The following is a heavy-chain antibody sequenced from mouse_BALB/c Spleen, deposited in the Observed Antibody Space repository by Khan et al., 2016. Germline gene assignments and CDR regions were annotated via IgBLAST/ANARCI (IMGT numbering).Heavy chain of an antibody. J-gene: IGHJ2*01. CDR1: GYTFTSYW. D-gene: IGHD1-1*01. V-gene: IGHV1-87*01. Sequence: QVQLQQSGAELARPGASVKLSCKASGYTFTSYWMQWVKQRPGQGLEWIEAIYPGDGDTRYTQKFKGKATLTADKSSSTAYMQLSSLASEDSAVYYCASYYGSSYDYFDYWGQGTTLTVSS. CDR2: IYPGDGDT. CDR3: ASYYGSSYDYFDY.